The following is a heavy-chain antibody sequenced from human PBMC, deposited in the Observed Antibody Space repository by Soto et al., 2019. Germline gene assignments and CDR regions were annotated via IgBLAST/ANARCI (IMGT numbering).Heavy chain of an antibody. CDR1: GFTFSNYE. J-gene: IGHJ4*02. CDR3: PRLYNWNHY. Sequence: GGSLRLSCAASGFTFSNYEMNWVRQAPGKGLEWVSYISARGTTIYYADSVKGRFTISRDNTKNSLYLQMNSLRAEDTAVYYCPRLYNWNHYPGPGPLVTVSS. D-gene: IGHD1-20*01. CDR2: ISARGTTI. V-gene: IGHV3-48*03.